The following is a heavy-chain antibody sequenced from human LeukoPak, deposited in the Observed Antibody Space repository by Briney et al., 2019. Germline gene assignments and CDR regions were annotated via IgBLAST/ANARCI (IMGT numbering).Heavy chain of an antibody. CDR1: GGSFSGYY. Sequence: KPSETLSLTCAVYGGSFSGYYWSWIRQPPGKGLEWIGSIYYSGSTYYNPSLKSRVTISVDTSKNQFSLKLSSVTAADTAVYYCAREKHCGGDCYIGFDPWGQGTLVTVSS. CDR3: AREKHCGGDCYIGFDP. J-gene: IGHJ5*02. V-gene: IGHV4-34*01. D-gene: IGHD2-21*02. CDR2: IYYSGST.